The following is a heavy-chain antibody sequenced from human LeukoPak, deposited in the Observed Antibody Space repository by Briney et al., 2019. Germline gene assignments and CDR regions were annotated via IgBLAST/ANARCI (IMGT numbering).Heavy chain of an antibody. J-gene: IGHJ4*02. D-gene: IGHD6-6*01. Sequence: GGSLRLSCAASGFTFSDHYMSWIRQAPGKGLEWVSYMSSSGGTIYYADSVKGRFTISRDNAKNSLYLQMNSLRPEDTAVYYCARRAPRFPYFDYWGQGTLVTVSS. V-gene: IGHV3-11*04. CDR1: GFTFSDHY. CDR3: ARRAPRFPYFDY. CDR2: MSSSGGTI.